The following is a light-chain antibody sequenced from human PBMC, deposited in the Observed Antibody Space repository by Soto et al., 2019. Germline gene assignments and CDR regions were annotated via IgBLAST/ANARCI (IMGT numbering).Light chain of an antibody. CDR3: SSYAGSNDV. CDR1: SSDVGGYNY. CDR2: EVS. V-gene: IGLV2-8*01. Sequence: ALTQPPSASGSPGQSVTISCTGTSSDVGGYNYVSWYQQHPGKAPKLMIYEVSKRPSGVPDRFSGSKSGNTASLTVSGLQAEDEADYYCSSYAGSNDVFGTGTKVTVL. J-gene: IGLJ1*01.